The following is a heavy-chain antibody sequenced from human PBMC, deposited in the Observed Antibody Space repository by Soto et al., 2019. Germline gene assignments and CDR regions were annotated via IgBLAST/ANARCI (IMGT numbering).Heavy chain of an antibody. CDR2: IWYDGSNQ. D-gene: IGHD1-26*01. CDR1: GFTFSSYG. J-gene: IGHJ6*02. V-gene: IGHV3-33*01. Sequence: QVQLVESGGGVVQPGRSLRLSCAASGFTFSSYGMHWVRQAPGKVLEWVAVIWYDGSNQYYADSVKGRFTISRDNSKNTLYLQMNSLRAEDTAVYYCARERPNRKLDYYYGMAVWGQGTTVTVSS. CDR3: ARERPNRKLDYYYGMAV.